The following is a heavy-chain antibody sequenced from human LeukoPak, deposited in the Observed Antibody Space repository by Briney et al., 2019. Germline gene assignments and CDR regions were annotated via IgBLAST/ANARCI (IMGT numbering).Heavy chain of an antibody. Sequence: PGGSLRLSRAASGFTFSSYAMSWVRQAPGKGLEWVSAISGSGGSTYYADSVKGRFTISRDNSKNTLYLQMNSLRAEDTAVYYCAKDSGIAVAGRVYWGQGTLVTVSS. J-gene: IGHJ4*02. CDR3: AKDSGIAVAGRVY. D-gene: IGHD6-19*01. CDR1: GFTFSSYA. V-gene: IGHV3-23*01. CDR2: ISGSGGST.